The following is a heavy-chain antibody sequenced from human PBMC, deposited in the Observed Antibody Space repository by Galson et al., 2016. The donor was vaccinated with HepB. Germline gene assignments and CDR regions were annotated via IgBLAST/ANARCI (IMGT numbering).Heavy chain of an antibody. J-gene: IGHJ3*02. CDR1: GFTFSNAW. CDR2: IKSKTYGGTS. Sequence: SLRLSCAVSGFTFSNAWMNWVRQAPGKGLEWIGRIKSKTYGGTSDYAPSVKGRFTISRDDSKNTLDLQMKSLKSEDTAVYYCTTDLRSLDAILTGYYEGDNAFDIWGQGTMVTVSS. D-gene: IGHD3-9*01. CDR3: TTDLRSLDAILTGYYEGDNAFDI. V-gene: IGHV3-15*01.